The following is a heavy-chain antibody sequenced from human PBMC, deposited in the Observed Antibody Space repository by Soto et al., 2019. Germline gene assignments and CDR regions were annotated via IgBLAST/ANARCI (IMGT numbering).Heavy chain of an antibody. D-gene: IGHD6-13*01. J-gene: IGHJ3*02. CDR2: INRDGSKK. CDR1: GSTLVANG. V-gene: IGHV3-7*03. CDR3: ARDVSPGSSSLYLDAFDI. Sequence: EVQLEESGGDLVQPGGSLRLSGEAPGSTLVANGWPWARKAQGKGLGGVANINRDGSKKSYLHSVRGRFTISRDNVGNSLYLQMDSLRADDTALYYCARDVSPGSSSLYLDAFDIWGQGTMVTVSS.